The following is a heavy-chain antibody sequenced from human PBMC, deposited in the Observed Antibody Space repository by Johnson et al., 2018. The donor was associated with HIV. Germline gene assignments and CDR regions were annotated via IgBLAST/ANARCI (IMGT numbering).Heavy chain of an antibody. V-gene: IGHV3-30*02. CDR2: IRYDGSNK. CDR1: GFTFSSYG. J-gene: IGHJ3*02. Sequence: QVQVVESGGGVVQPGGSLRLSCAASGFTFSSYGMHWVRQAPGKGLEWVAFIRYDGSNKYYADSVKGRFTISRDNSNNTLYLQMNSLRADDTAVYYCVRESRVGRRDDAFDMWGQGTMVTVSS. D-gene: IGHD1-26*01. CDR3: VRESRVGRRDDAFDM.